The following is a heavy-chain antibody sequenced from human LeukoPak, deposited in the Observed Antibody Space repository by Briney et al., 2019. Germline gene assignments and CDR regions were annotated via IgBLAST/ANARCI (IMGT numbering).Heavy chain of an antibody. Sequence: ASVRVSCKASGYTFTGYYMHWVRQAPGQGLEWMGWINPNSGGTNYAQKFQGRVTMTRDTSISTAYTELSRLRSDDTAVYYCARDKGIAGSNWFDPWGQGTLVTVSS. CDR1: GYTFTGYY. J-gene: IGHJ5*02. V-gene: IGHV1-2*02. D-gene: IGHD6-13*01. CDR2: INPNSGGT. CDR3: ARDKGIAGSNWFDP.